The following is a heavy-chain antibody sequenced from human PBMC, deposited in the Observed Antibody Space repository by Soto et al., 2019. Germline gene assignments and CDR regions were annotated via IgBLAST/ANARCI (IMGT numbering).Heavy chain of an antibody. J-gene: IGHJ3*02. CDR2: INAGNGNT. D-gene: IGHD1-26*01. V-gene: IGHV1-3*01. CDR1: GYTFTSYA. CDR3: ARAGELAAFDI. Sequence: GASVKVSCKASGYTFTSYAIHWVRQAPGQRLEWMGWINAGNGNTKYSQKFQGRVTITRDTSASTAYMELSSLRSEDTAVYYCARAGELAAFDIWGQGTMVTVSS.